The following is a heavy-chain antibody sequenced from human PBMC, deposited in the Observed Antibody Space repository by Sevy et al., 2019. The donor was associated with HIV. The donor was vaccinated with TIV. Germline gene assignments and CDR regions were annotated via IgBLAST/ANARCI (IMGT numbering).Heavy chain of an antibody. V-gene: IGHV1-18*01. Sequence: ASVKVSYKASGYTFTSYGISWVRQAPGQGLEWMGWLSAYHGNTNYAQKLQGRVTMTTDTSTSTAYMELRSLRSDDTAVYYCARFPRIQLRYFDYWGQRTLVTVSS. CDR3: ARFPRIQLRYFDY. J-gene: IGHJ4*02. D-gene: IGHD5-18*01. CDR2: LSAYHGNT. CDR1: GYTFTSYG.